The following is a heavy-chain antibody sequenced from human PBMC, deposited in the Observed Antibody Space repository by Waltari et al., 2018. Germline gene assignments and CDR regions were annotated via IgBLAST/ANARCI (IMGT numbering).Heavy chain of an antibody. CDR1: GFTFSSYS. CDR3: VGERATIVPLLDY. Sequence: EVQLVESGGGLVQPGGSLRLSCAASGFTFSSYSMNWVRQAPGKGLEWVSYISSSSSTIYYAESVKGRFTISRDNAKNSLYLQMNSLRAEDTAVYYCVGERATIVPLLDYWGQGTLVTVSS. J-gene: IGHJ4*02. D-gene: IGHD5-12*01. CDR2: ISSSSSTI. V-gene: IGHV3-48*04.